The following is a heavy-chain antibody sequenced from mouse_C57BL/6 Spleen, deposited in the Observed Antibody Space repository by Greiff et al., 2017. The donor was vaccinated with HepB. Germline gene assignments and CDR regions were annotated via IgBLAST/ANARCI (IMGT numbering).Heavy chain of an antibody. Sequence: QVQLQQSGAELVRPGTSVKLSCKASGYTFTSYWMHWVKQRPGQGLEWIGVIDPSDSYTNYNQKFKGKATLTVDTSSSTAYMQLSSLTSEDSAVYYCARRTWPGFDYWGQGTTLTVSS. V-gene: IGHV1-59*01. CDR2: IDPSDSYT. J-gene: IGHJ2*01. CDR3: ARRTWPGFDY. CDR1: GYTFTSYW.